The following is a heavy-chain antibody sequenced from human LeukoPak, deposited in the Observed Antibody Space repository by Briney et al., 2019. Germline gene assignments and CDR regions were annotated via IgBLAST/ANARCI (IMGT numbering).Heavy chain of an antibody. CDR2: IYYSGST. J-gene: IGHJ5*02. CDR3: ARNSLLLWFGEFYNWFDP. CDR1: GGSISTYY. Sequence: SETLSLTCTVSGGSISTYYWSWIRQPPGKGLEWIGYIYYSGSTNYNPSLNSRVTISVDTSKNQFSLKLSSVTAADTAVYYCARNSLLLWFGEFYNWFDPWGQGTLVTVSS. V-gene: IGHV4-59*12. D-gene: IGHD3-10*01.